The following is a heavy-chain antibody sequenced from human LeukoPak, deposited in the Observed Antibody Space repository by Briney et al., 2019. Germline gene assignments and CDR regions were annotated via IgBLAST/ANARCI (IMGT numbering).Heavy chain of an antibody. CDR3: TTGVRYCSSTGCYHYYYYYMDV. J-gene: IGHJ6*03. Sequence: GGSLRLSCAASGFTFSNAWMSWVRQAPGKGLEWVGRIKSKTDGGTTDYAAPVKGRFTISRDDSKNTLYLQMNSLKTEDTAVYYCTTGVRYCSSTGCYHYYYYYMDVWGKGTTVTVSS. CDR1: GFTFSNAW. V-gene: IGHV3-15*01. CDR2: IKSKTDGGTT. D-gene: IGHD2-2*01.